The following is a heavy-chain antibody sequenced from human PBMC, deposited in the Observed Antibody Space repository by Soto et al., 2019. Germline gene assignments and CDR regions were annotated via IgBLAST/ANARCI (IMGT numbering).Heavy chain of an antibody. V-gene: IGHV3-23*04. CDR3: AKDRQPDGLWPFDH. CDR1: GFTFRTYA. CDR2: LFGSGGGI. D-gene: IGHD2-21*01. Sequence: DVQLVESGEGLVQPGTSLRLSCAASGFTFRTYAMSWVRQAPGKGLEWVAGLFGSGGGISYADSVKGRFTISRDNSKNVLYLQMDSLRAEDTAVYYCAKDRQPDGLWPFDHWGQGTRVTVSS. J-gene: IGHJ4*02.